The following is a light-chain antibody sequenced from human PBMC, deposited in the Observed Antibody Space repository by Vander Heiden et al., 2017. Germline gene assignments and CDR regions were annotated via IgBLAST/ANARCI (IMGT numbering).Light chain of an antibody. J-gene: IGKJ4*01. CDR2: DAL. Sequence: EVVLTQSPGTLSLSPGARATLSCRASQSVGNNQVAWYQQKPGQAPRLVIYDALHRAAGISDRFSGSGSGTDFTLTISRLEPEDFAVYYCQHYFGSPLTFGGGTKVEIK. V-gene: IGKV3-20*01. CDR3: QHYFGSPLT. CDR1: QSVGNNQ.